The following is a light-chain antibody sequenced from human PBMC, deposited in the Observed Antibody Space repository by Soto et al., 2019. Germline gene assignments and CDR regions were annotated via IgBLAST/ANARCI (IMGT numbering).Light chain of an antibody. J-gene: IGKJ1*01. CDR1: QSITGW. CDR2: KAS. Sequence: DIQMTQSPSTLSASVGDRVTITCRASQSITGWLAWCQQKPGQAPKLLIAKASRLESGVPSRFSGSGSGTEFTLSISGLQPDDFSTYYCQQYNTYSPWTFGQGTKVEIK. CDR3: QQYNTYSPWT. V-gene: IGKV1-5*03.